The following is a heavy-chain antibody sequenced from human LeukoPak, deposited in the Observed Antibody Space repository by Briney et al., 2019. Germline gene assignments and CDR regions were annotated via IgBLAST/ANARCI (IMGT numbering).Heavy chain of an antibody. D-gene: IGHD2-21*02. V-gene: IGHV4-38-2*01. J-gene: IGHJ4*02. Sequence: SETLSLTCDVSGYSISSGYQWGWIRQPPGKGLEWIASIYYTGSTYYNPSLKSRVTLSVDTSKNQFSLKLTSVTAADTAVYYCARDSDPLDYWGRGTLVTVFS. CDR1: GYSISSGYQ. CDR2: IYYTGST. CDR3: ARDSDPLDY.